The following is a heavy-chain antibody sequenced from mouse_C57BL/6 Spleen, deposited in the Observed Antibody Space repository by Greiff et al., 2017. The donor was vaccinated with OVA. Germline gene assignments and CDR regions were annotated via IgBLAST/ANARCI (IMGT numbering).Heavy chain of an antibody. Sequence: VQLQQSGAELAKPGASVKLSCKASGYTFTSYWMHWVKQRPGQGLEWIGYINPSSGYTKYNQKFKDKATLTVDKSYSPAYIQLSSLTYEDSAVYYWSRAYDYDGYFGGWGTGTTVTVSS. D-gene: IGHD2-4*01. CDR1: GYTFTSYW. CDR3: SRAYDYDGYFGG. J-gene: IGHJ1*03. V-gene: IGHV1-7*01. CDR2: INPSSGYT.